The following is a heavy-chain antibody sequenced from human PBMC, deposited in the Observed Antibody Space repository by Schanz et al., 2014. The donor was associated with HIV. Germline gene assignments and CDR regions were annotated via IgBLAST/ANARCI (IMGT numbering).Heavy chain of an antibody. Sequence: QVQLVESGGGVVQPGRSLRLSCAASGFTFSSYAMYWVRQAPGKGLEWVAVIWYDGSNKYYADSVKGRFTVSRDNSKNTLYLQMNSLRAEDTAVYYCAKDLGGFSAYEAYTSGRGYWGQGTLVIVSS. J-gene: IGHJ4*02. CDR1: GFTFSSYA. D-gene: IGHD5-12*01. CDR3: AKDLGGFSAYEAYTSGRGY. CDR2: IWYDGSNK. V-gene: IGHV3-30*04.